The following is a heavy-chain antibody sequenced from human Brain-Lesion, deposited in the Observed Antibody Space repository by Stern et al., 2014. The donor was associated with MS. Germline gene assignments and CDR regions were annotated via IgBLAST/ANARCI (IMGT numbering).Heavy chain of an antibody. CDR2: SDHSGST. D-gene: IGHD6-13*01. Sequence: VQLLESGPGLVKPSGTLSLTCAVSGGSISSSNWWSWVRQSPGKGLEWIGESDHSGSTIYNPSLKSRVTVSVDQSKNRFPLTLRSVTAADTAVYFCARFPASRPHVFDSWGQGTLVTVSS. V-gene: IGHV4-4*02. CDR3: ARFPASRPHVFDS. CDR1: GGSISSSNW. J-gene: IGHJ4*02.